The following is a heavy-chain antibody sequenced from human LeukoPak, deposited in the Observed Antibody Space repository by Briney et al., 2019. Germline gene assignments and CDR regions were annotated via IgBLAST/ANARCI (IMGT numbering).Heavy chain of an antibody. Sequence: GGSLRLSCAASGFTFSSYGMHWVRQAPGKGLEWVAFIRYDGSNKYYADSVKGRFIISRDNSKNTLYVQMNSLRAEDTAIYYCARHGANYYYYYMDVWGKGTTVTVSS. CDR2: IRYDGSNK. V-gene: IGHV3-30*02. CDR1: GFTFSSYG. D-gene: IGHD3-16*01. J-gene: IGHJ6*03. CDR3: ARHGANYYYYYMDV.